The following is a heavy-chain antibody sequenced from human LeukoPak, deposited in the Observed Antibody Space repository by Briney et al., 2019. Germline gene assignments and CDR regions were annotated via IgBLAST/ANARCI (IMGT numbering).Heavy chain of an antibody. V-gene: IGHV3-53*01. CDR1: GFTVSSNY. Sequence: GGSLRLSCAASGFTVSSNYMSWVRQAPGKGLEWVSVIYSGGSTYYADSVKGRFTISRDNSKNTLYLQMNSLRAEDTAVYYCARGDSSGYYSRGNFDYWGQGTLVTVSS. D-gene: IGHD3-22*01. J-gene: IGHJ4*02. CDR3: ARGDSSGYYSRGNFDY. CDR2: IYSGGST.